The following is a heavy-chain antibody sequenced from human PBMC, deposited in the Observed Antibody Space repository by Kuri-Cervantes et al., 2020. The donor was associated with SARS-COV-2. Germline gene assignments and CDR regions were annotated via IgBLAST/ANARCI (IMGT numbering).Heavy chain of an antibody. Sequence: ASVKVSCKASGYTFTYYAIHWLRQAPGQRLEWMGWINAGNGNTKYSQKFQGRITITRDTSASTAYMELSSLRSEDTAVYYCAREARAEQQLVPTKDYYGMDVWGQGTTVTVSS. V-gene: IGHV1-3*01. D-gene: IGHD6-13*01. CDR1: GYTFTYYA. CDR2: INAGNGNT. J-gene: IGHJ6*02. CDR3: AREARAEQQLVPTKDYYGMDV.